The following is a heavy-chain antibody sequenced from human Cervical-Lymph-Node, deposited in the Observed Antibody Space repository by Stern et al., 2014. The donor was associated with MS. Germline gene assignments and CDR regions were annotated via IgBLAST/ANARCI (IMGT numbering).Heavy chain of an antibody. Sequence: EVQLVESGGGLVQPGRSLRLSCAASGFTFDDYAMHWVRQAPGKGLEWVSGISWNSGSIGYADSVKGRFTISRDNAKNSLYLQMNSLRAEDTALYYCAKARRSSWCPDYWGQGTLVTVSS. CDR3: AKARRSSWCPDY. D-gene: IGHD6-13*01. CDR2: ISWNSGSI. J-gene: IGHJ4*02. V-gene: IGHV3-9*01. CDR1: GFTFDDYA.